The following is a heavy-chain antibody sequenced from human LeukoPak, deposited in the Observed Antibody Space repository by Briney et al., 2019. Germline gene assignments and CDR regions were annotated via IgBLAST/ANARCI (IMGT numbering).Heavy chain of an antibody. Sequence: SETLSLTCTVSGGSISISNYYWGWIRRPPGKGLEWIGSIYYSGSTYYNPSLKSRVTISVDTSRNQFSLKLTSVTAADTAVYYCARGRQQLVYWGQGTLVTVSS. CDR3: ARGRQQLVY. J-gene: IGHJ4*02. D-gene: IGHD6-13*01. CDR2: IYYSGST. V-gene: IGHV4-39*07. CDR1: GGSISISNYY.